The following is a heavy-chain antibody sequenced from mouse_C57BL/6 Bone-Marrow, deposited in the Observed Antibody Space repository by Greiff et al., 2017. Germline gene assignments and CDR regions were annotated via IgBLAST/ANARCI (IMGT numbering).Heavy chain of an antibody. CDR2: IWSGGST. D-gene: IGHD1-1*01. CDR1: GFSLTSYG. CDR3: ARLYGSSYVGFAY. J-gene: IGHJ3*01. V-gene: IGHV2-2*01. Sequence: QVQLKESGPGLVQPSQSLSITCTVSGFSLTSYGVHWVRQSPGKGLEWLGVIWSGGSTDYNAAFISRLSISKDNSKSQVFFKMNSLQADDTAIYYCARLYGSSYVGFAYWGQGTLVTVSA.